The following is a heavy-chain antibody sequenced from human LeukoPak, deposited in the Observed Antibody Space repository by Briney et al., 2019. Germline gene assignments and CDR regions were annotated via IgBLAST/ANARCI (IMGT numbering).Heavy chain of an antibody. Sequence: SETLSLTCTVSGGSISSYYWSWIRQPPGKGLEWIGYIYYSGSTNYNPSLKSRVTISVDTSKNQFSLKLSSVIAADTAVYYCARGVTIFGVVTPRYYYYMDVWGKGTTVTVSS. D-gene: IGHD3-3*01. CDR3: ARGVTIFGVVTPRYYYYMDV. CDR1: GGSISSYY. CDR2: IYYSGST. J-gene: IGHJ6*03. V-gene: IGHV4-59*01.